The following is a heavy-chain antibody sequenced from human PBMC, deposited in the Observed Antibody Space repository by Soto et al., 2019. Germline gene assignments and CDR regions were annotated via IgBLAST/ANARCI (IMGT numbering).Heavy chain of an antibody. CDR1: GYTFTGYY. CDR2: INPNSGGT. V-gene: IGHV1-2*04. D-gene: IGHD6-13*01. CDR3: ARLYSSSWPYQGLDV. Sequence: GASVKVSCKASGYTFTGYYMHWVRQAPGQGLEWMGWINPNSGGTNYAQKFQGWVTMTRDTSISTAYMELSSLRSEDTAVYYCARLYSSSWPYQGLDVWGQGTTVTVSS. J-gene: IGHJ6*02.